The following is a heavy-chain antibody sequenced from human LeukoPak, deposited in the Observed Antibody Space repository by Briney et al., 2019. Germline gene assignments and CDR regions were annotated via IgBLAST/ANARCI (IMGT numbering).Heavy chain of an antibody. Sequence: ASVKVSCKASGYTFSGYYLHWVREAPGQELEWMGWINPNSGDTNFAQTFQGRVTMTRDTSISTAYIELSRLTSDDTAVYYCARVAYDSNGYEYYYYGMDLWGQGTTVTVSS. CDR1: GYTFSGYY. D-gene: IGHD3-22*01. CDR2: INPNSGDT. CDR3: ARVAYDSNGYEYYYYGMDL. J-gene: IGHJ6*02. V-gene: IGHV1-2*02.